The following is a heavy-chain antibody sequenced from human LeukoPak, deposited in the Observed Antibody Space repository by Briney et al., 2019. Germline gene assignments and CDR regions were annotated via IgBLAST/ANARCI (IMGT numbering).Heavy chain of an antibody. CDR3: ASSSIRFLEWLAFGY. CDR1: GGSISSYY. Sequence: SETLSLTCTVSGGSISSYYWSWIRQPPGKGLEWIGYIYYSGSTNYNPSLKSRVTISVDTSKNQFSLKLSSVTAADTAVYYCASSSIRFLEWLAFGYWGQGTLVTVSS. J-gene: IGHJ4*02. D-gene: IGHD3-3*01. V-gene: IGHV4-59*01. CDR2: IYYSGST.